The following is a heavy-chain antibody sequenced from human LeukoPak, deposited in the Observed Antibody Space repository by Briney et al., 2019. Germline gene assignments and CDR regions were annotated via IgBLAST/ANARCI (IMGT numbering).Heavy chain of an antibody. CDR3: AKEKTRGYSIDASAL. V-gene: IGHV3-23*01. Sequence: GGSLRLSCASSGFTFSDYAMSWVRQAPGKGLEGGAGISGGGSGTYYADSGKGHFSISRDTSKNTLYLQMNRLRAADPAIYYCAKEKTRGYSIDASALWGQAPMVTVSS. J-gene: IGHJ3*01. CDR2: ISGGGSGT. CDR1: GFTFSDYA. D-gene: IGHD2-21*01.